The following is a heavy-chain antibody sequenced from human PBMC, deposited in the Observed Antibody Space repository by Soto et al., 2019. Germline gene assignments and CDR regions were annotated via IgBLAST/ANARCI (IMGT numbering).Heavy chain of an antibody. CDR2: VYYSGST. Sequence: SETLSLTCTVSGGSINNYYWSWIRQPPGKRLEWIGYVYYSGSTKYNPSLKSRVTISVDTSKNQFSLKLSSVTTADTAVYYCARGGYCSGGSCYPGWFDPWGQGTLVTVSS. J-gene: IGHJ5*02. CDR1: GGSINNYY. D-gene: IGHD2-15*01. V-gene: IGHV4-59*01. CDR3: ARGGYCSGGSCYPGWFDP.